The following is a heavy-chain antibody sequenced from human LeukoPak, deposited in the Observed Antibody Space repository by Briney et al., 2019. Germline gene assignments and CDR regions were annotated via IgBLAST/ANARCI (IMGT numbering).Heavy chain of an antibody. CDR1: GFTFSSYE. J-gene: IGHJ6*03. Sequence: GFLRLSCAASGFTFSSYEMNWVRQAPGKGLEWVSYISSSGSTIYYADSVRGRFTICRDNAKNALHLQMNSLRAEDTAFYYCARVPNFYCSSTSCYGTASYMDVWGRGTTVTVSS. CDR2: ISSSGSTI. CDR3: ARVPNFYCSSTSCYGTASYMDV. D-gene: IGHD2-2*01. V-gene: IGHV3-48*03.